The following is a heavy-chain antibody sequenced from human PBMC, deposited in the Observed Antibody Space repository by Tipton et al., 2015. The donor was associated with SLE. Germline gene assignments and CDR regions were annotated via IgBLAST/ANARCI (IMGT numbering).Heavy chain of an antibody. CDR3: ARDNTVTGTTVY. CDR2: INHSGST. D-gene: IGHD1-1*01. J-gene: IGHJ4*02. CDR1: GGSFSNHY. V-gene: IGHV4-34*01. Sequence: TLSLTCAVYGGSFSNHYWSWIRQPPGKGLEWIGEINHSGSTNYNPSLKSRVTISVDTSKNQFSLKLNSVTAADTAIYYCARDNTVTGTTVYWGQGTPVTVSS.